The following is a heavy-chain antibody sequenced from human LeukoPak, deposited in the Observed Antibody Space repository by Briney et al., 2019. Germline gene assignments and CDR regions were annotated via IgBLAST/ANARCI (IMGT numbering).Heavy chain of an antibody. V-gene: IGHV4-39*07. J-gene: IGHJ3*01. CDR1: GGSISSSSYY. D-gene: IGHD6-13*01. CDR3: ARASQGGYYAFDV. CDR2: IYYSGST. Sequence: SETLSLTCTVSGGSISSSSYYWGWIRQPPGKGLEWIGSIYYSGSTYYNPSLKSRVTISVDTSKNQFSLNLRSVTAADSAVYYCARASQGGYYAFDVWGQGTLVTVSS.